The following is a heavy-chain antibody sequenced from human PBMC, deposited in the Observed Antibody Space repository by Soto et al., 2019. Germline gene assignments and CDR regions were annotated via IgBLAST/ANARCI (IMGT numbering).Heavy chain of an antibody. D-gene: IGHD2-21*01. J-gene: IGHJ5*02. V-gene: IGHV4-30-4*01. CDR2: INRRGNT. Sequence: QVQLQESGPGLVKPSQTLSLTCAVSGDSTNSSDYFWSWIRQPPGRGLEWIGYINRRGNTFYIPSLESRLTISIDTSKNLFSLRLTSVTAADTALYYCARGGVVAGFNWFDPWGQGTLVTVSS. CDR1: GDSTNSSDYF. CDR3: ARGGVVAGFNWFDP.